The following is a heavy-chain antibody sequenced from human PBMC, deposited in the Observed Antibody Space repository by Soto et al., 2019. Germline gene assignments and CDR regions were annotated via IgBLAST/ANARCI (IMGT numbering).Heavy chain of an antibody. CDR1: GYTFTSYG. CDR3: ARDSPPPRD. J-gene: IGHJ4*02. Sequence: QVQLVQSGAEVKKPGASVKVSCKASGYTFTSYGISWVRQAPGQGLEWMGWISAYNGNTNYAQKLQGRVTMTTDTCTSTANIKLRRLRSGDTAVYYGARDSPPPRDWGQGTLVTVSS. CDR2: ISAYNGNT. V-gene: IGHV1-18*01. D-gene: IGHD2-21*01.